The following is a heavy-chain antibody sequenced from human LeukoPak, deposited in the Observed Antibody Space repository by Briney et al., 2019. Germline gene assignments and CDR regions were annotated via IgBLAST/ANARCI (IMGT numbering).Heavy chain of an antibody. Sequence: SVKVSCKAAGYTFTGYYMHWVRQAPGQGLEWMGGIIPIFRTANYAQKFQGRLTITPDKSTSTAYMELSSLRSDDTAVYYCASATLRCSGGGCYEMDVWGKGTTVTVSS. V-gene: IGHV1-69*06. CDR2: IIPIFRTA. CDR3: ASATLRCSGGGCYEMDV. CDR1: GYTFTGYY. J-gene: IGHJ6*04. D-gene: IGHD2-15*01.